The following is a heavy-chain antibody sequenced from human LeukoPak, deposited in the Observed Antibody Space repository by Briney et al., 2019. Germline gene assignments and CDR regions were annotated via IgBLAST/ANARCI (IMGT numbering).Heavy chain of an antibody. CDR1: GYTFTSYA. CDR2: INAGNGNT. V-gene: IGHV1-3*01. D-gene: IGHD3-16*02. J-gene: IGHJ4*02. Sequence: GASVKVSCKASGYTFTSYAMHWVRQAPGQRLEWMGWINAGNGNTKYSQKFRGRVTITRDTSASTAYMELSSLRSEDTAVYYCARTRVVAFGGVIDYFDYWGQGTLVTVSS. CDR3: ARTRVVAFGGVIDYFDY.